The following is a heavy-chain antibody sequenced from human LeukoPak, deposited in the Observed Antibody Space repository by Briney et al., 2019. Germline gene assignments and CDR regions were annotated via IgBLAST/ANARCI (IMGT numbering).Heavy chain of an antibody. V-gene: IGHV3-23*01. CDR1: GFTFGSHG. CDR3: AKENSGSYYSDY. J-gene: IGHJ4*02. D-gene: IGHD3-10*01. CDR2: ISGSGGNT. Sequence: GGSLRLSCAASGFTFGSHGMNWVRQAPGKGLEWVSDISGSGGNTSYADSVKGRFTISRDNSKNTLYLQMNSLRAEDTAVYYCAKENSGSYYSDYWGQGTLVTVSS.